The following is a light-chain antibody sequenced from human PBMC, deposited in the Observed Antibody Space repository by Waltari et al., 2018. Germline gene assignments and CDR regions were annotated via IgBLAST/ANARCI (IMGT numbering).Light chain of an antibody. V-gene: IGKV1-16*02. J-gene: IGKJ4*01. Sequence: DIQMTQSPSSLSASVGDRVTITCRARQDITKSLAWFQQKPGNSPKSMIYGAFILQSGVSSNFSGRGSGTDFTLTITSLQPEDFGTYYCLQYQAYPLTVGGGTKVDIK. CDR3: LQYQAYPLT. CDR2: GAF. CDR1: QDITKS.